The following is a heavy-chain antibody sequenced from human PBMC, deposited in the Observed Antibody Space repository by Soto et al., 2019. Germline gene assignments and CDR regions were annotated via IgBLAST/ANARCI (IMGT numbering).Heavy chain of an antibody. V-gene: IGHV4-39*01. Sequence: SETLSLTCTVSGGSISSSSYYWGWIRQPPGKGLEWIGSIYYSGSTYYNPSGGSTSYAQKFQGRVTMTRDTSTSTVYMELSSVNSEDTALYFCFIGFSIRGSYAPLDFWGQGTLVTVSS. J-gene: IGHJ4*02. D-gene: IGHD1-26*01. CDR1: GGSISSSSYY. CDR2: IYYSGST. CDR3: FIGFSIRGSYAPLDF.